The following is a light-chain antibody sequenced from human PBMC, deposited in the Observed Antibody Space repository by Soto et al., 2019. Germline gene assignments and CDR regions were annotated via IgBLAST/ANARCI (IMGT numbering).Light chain of an antibody. CDR3: QHYHGYPFT. CDR1: QSVNTW. J-gene: IGKJ3*01. CDR2: DAS. V-gene: IGKV1-5*01. Sequence: DIQMTQSPSTLSASVGARVTITCRASQSVNTWLAWYQQKPGKAPVLLIYDASSLKSGVPSRFSGSGSGTEFTLTTTSLQPDDFAIYYCQHYHGYPFTFGPGT.